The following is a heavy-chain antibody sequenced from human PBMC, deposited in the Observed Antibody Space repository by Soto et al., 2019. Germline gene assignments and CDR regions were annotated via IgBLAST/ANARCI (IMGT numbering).Heavy chain of an antibody. CDR2: ISGAGANT. D-gene: IGHD2-15*01. V-gene: IGHV3-23*04. CDR3: AKDRDVVVVIAAAATGAFDV. Sequence: EVQLVESGGGLVQPGGSLRLSCAASGFTFNNFALTWVRQAPGKGLEWVSTISGAGANTYYADSVTGRFTISRDNSKNTLYLQMFSLRAEDTAVYFCAKDRDVVVVIAAAATGAFDVWGQGTMVTVSS. J-gene: IGHJ3*01. CDR1: GFTFNNFA.